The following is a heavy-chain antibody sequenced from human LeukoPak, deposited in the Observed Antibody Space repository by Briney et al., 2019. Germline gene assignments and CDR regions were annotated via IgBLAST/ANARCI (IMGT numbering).Heavy chain of an antibody. CDR2: ISWNSGSI. CDR3: AKDKHSSGWYSWFDP. CDR1: GFTFDDYA. V-gene: IGHV3-9*01. J-gene: IGHJ5*02. Sequence: GGSLRLSCAASGFTFDDYAMHWVRQAPGKGLEWVSGISWNSGSIGYADSVKGRFTISRDNAKNSLYLQMNSLRAEDTALYYCAKDKHSSGWYSWFDPWGQGTLVTVSS. D-gene: IGHD6-19*01.